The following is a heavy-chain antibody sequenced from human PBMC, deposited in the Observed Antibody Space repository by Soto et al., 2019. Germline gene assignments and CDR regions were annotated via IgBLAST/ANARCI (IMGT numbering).Heavy chain of an antibody. CDR1: GGSVNGYC. V-gene: IGHV4-34*01. D-gene: IGHD3-3*01. CDR3: ATRITVFGLLIPPFDP. J-gene: IGHJ5*02. CDR2: INHTGGT. Sequence: SETLSLTCAVYGGSVNGYCWNWIRQPPGKGLEWIREINHTGGTHYNPSLKSRVTMSVDTSKNQFSLRLSSVTAADTAIYYCATRITVFGLLIPPFDPWGQGTQVTVSS.